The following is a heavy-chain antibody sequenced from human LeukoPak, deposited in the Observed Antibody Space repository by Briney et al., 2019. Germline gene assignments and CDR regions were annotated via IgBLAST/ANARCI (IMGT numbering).Heavy chain of an antibody. V-gene: IGHV3-23*01. CDR1: RFTFSNYA. J-gene: IGHJ4*02. CDR3: AKDCSF. Sequence: PGASLRLSCVGSRFTFSNYAISWVRQAPGKGLEWVSAISGSGGATYYADSVKGRFTISRDNSRNTLYLQMNSLRAEDTAVYYCAKDCSFWGQGTLVTVSS. D-gene: IGHD2-15*01. CDR2: ISGSGGAT.